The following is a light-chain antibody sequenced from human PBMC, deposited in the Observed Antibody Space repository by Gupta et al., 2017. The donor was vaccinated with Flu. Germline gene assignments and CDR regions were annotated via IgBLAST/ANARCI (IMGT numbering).Light chain of an antibody. CDR2: KAS. J-gene: IGKJ1*01. CDR3: QQYNDYPWT. CDR1: QSITTW. V-gene: IGKV1-5*03. Sequence: GDRVTIACRASQSITTWLAWYQQKPGKAPKLLLYKASSLESGVPSRFSGSGSGTEFTLTISSLQPDDVATYYCQQYNDYPWTFGQGTKVEIK.